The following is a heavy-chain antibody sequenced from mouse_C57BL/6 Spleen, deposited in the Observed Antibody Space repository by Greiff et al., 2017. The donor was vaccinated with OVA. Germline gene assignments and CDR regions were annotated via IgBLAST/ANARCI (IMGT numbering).Heavy chain of an antibody. J-gene: IGHJ4*01. CDR2: IYPRSGNT. D-gene: IGHD2-2*01. V-gene: IGHV1-81*01. CDR1: GYTFTSYG. CDR3: ARVREGYDVGSMDY. Sequence: QVQLKQSGAELARPGASVKLSCKASGYTFTSYGISWVKQRTGQGLEWIGEIYPRSGNTYYNEKFKGKATLTADKSSSTAYMELRSLTSEDSAVYFCARVREGYDVGSMDYWGQGTSVTVSS.